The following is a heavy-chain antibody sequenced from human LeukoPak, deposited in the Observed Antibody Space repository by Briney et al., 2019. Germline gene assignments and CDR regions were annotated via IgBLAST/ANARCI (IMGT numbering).Heavy chain of an antibody. D-gene: IGHD3-10*01. Sequence: SETLSLTCTVSGYSISSGYYWGWIRQPPGKGLEWIGSIYHSGSTYYNPSLKSRVTISVDTSKNQFSLKLSSVTAADTAVYYCASRTVRGVIQYWGQGTLVTVSS. V-gene: IGHV4-38-2*02. CDR2: IYHSGST. CDR3: ASRTVRGVIQY. CDR1: GYSISSGYY. J-gene: IGHJ4*02.